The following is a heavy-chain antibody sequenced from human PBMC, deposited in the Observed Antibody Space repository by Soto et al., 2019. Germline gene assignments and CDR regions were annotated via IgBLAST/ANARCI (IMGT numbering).Heavy chain of an antibody. V-gene: IGHV4-34*01. Sequence: SETLSLTCAGYGGSFSGYYWSWIRQPPGKGLEWIGEINHSGSTNYNPSLKSRVTISVDTSKNQFSLKLSSVTAADTAVYYCARGDRWGCTNGVFYFFLNHYYYYSMHVRCQATTVSLSS. CDR2: INHSGST. J-gene: IGHJ6*02. CDR3: ARGDRWGCTNGVFYFFLNHYYYYSMHV. D-gene: IGHD2-8*01. CDR1: GGSFSGYY.